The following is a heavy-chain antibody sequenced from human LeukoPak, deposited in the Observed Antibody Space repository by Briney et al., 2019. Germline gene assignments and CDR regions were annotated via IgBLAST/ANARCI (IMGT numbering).Heavy chain of an antibody. CDR3: ARDIEAAGLFLDY. CDR2: IKYDGSEK. Sequence: GGSLRLSCAASGFTFSSYWMTWVRQAPGKGLEWVANIKYDGSEKDYMDSVKGRFTISRDNAKNSLYLQMNSLRVEDTAVYYCARDIEAAGLFLDYWGQGTLVTVSS. CDR1: GFTFSSYW. V-gene: IGHV3-7*01. D-gene: IGHD6-13*01. J-gene: IGHJ4*02.